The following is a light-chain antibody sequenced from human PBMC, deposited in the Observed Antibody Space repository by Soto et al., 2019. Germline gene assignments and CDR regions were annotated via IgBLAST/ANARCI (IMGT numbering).Light chain of an antibody. CDR2: DAS. CDR3: QQYNSYSRT. CDR1: QSISSW. J-gene: IGKJ1*01. Sequence: DIQMTQSPSTLSASVGDRVTITCRASQSISSWLAWYQQKPGKAPKLLISDASSLKSGVPSRFSGSGSATEFTLTISSLQPDDFATYYCQQYNSYSRTFXQGTKVDIK. V-gene: IGKV1-5*01.